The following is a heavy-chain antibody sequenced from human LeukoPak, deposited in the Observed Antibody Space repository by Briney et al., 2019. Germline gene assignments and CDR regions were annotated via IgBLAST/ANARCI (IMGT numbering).Heavy chain of an antibody. J-gene: IGHJ4*02. CDR3: AKRGVVIRVILVGFHKEANYFDS. Sequence: GGSLRLSCAVSGVTLSNYGMSWVRQAPGKGLEWVAGISGSGGSTNYADSVRGRFTISRDSPKNTLYLQMNSLRAEDTAVYFCAKRGVVIRVILVGFHKEANYFDSWGQGALVTVSS. V-gene: IGHV3-23*01. CDR2: ISGSGGST. D-gene: IGHD3-22*01. CDR1: GVTLSNYG.